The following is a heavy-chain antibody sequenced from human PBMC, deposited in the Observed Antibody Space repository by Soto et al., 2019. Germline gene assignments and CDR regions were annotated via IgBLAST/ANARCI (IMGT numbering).Heavy chain of an antibody. J-gene: IGHJ4*02. CDR1: GGSISSYY. Sequence: SETLSLTCTVSGGSISSYYWGWIRQPPGKGLEWIGSIYYSGSTYYNPSLKSRVTISVDTSKNQFSLKLSSVTTADTAVYYCARHLSGYGGNSGYYWGQGTLVTVSS. V-gene: IGHV4-39*01. CDR2: IYYSGST. D-gene: IGHD4-17*01. CDR3: ARHLSGYGGNSGYY.